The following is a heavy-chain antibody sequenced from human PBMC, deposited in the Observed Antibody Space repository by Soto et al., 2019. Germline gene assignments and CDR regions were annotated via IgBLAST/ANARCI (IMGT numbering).Heavy chain of an antibody. CDR3: ARGAYYYYSSGPDAYDI. Sequence: ASVKVSCKASGYTFTSYYMHWVRQAPGQGLEWMGIINPSGGSTSYAQKFQGRVTMTRDTSTSTVYMELSSLRSEDTAVYYCARGAYYYYSSGPDAYDIWGQGTMVTVS. CDR1: GYTFTSYY. V-gene: IGHV1-46*03. J-gene: IGHJ3*02. D-gene: IGHD3-22*01. CDR2: INPSGGST.